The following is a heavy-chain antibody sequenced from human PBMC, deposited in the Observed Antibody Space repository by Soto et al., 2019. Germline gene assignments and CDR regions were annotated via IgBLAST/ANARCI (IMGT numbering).Heavy chain of an antibody. CDR2: IYYSGSA. CDR1: GGSITSNAYY. D-gene: IGHD3-3*01. V-gene: IGHV4-39*01. CDR3: ARRPKRWSDARCFVH. Sequence: PSETLSLTCTVSGGSITSNAYYWGWIRQPPGKGLEWLGYIYYSGSASYNPSLKSRVTMSVDTSKNQFSLKLSSVTAADTAVYYCARRPKRWSDARCFVHWGQGT. J-gene: IGHJ4*02.